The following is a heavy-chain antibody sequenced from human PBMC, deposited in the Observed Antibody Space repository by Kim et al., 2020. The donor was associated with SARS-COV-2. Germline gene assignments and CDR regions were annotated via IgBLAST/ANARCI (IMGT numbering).Heavy chain of an antibody. CDR3: ARRSMVQGVDY. J-gene: IGHJ4*02. D-gene: IGHD3-10*01. Sequence: TNDNPSLKSRVTMSVDTSKNQFFLKVTSVTAADTAVYYCARRSMVQGVDYWGQGTRVTVSS. V-gene: IGHV4-34*01. CDR2: T.